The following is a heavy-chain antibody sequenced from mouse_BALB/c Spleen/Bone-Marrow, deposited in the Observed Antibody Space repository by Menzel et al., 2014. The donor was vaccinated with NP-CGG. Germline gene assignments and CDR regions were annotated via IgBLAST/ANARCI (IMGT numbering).Heavy chain of an antibody. V-gene: IGHV1S81*02. J-gene: IGHJ3*01. D-gene: IGHD1-1*01. CDR1: GYTFTSYW. CDR2: INPSNGRT. CDR3: ARGDGFACFAY. Sequence: QVQLQQSGAELVKPGASVKLSCKASGYTFTSYWMHWVKQRPGQGLEWIGEINPSNGRTNYNEKFKSKATLTVDKSSSTAYMQLSSLTSEDSAVYYCARGDGFACFAYWGQGTLVTVSA.